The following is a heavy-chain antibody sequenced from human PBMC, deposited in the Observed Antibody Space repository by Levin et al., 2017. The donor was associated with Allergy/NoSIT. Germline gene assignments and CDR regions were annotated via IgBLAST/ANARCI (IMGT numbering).Heavy chain of an antibody. D-gene: IGHD1-26*01. J-gene: IGHJ3*02. CDR1: GFTFSSYA. CDR2: ISYDGSNK. Sequence: GGSLRLSCAASGFTFSSYAMHWVRQAPGKGLEWVAVISYDGSNKYYADSVKGRFTISRDNSKNTLYLQMNSLRAEDTAVYYCARRGGVGAGDAFDIWGQGTMVTVSS. V-gene: IGHV3-30*04. CDR3: ARRGGVGAGDAFDI.